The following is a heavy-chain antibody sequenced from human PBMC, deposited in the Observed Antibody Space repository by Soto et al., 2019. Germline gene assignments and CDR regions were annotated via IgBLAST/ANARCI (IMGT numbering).Heavy chain of an antibody. D-gene: IGHD6-13*01. J-gene: IGHJ6*02. Sequence: ASVKVSCRASGFSFSDYFMHWVRQAPGQGLEWMGIINPSGDSRNYAQKFQGRVTITRDTSTSTAYMELSSLRAEDTAVYYCARHKGSSSWYRDYYYYGMDVWGQGTTVTVSS. CDR2: INPSGDSR. CDR3: ARHKGSSSWYRDYYYYGMDV. CDR1: GFSFSDYF. V-gene: IGHV1-46*01.